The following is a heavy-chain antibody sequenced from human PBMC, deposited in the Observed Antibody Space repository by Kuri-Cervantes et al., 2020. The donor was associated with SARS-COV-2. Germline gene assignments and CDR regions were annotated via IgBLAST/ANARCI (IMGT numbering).Heavy chain of an antibody. CDR2: IRSKAYGGTT. Sequence: GGSLRLSCAASGFTFSNSDMNWVRQAPGKGLEWVGFIRSKAYGGTTEYAASVKGRFTISRDDSKSIAYLQMNSLKTEDTAVYYCTRVTGVWDGDVLDPWGQGTLVTVSS. D-gene: IGHD4-17*01. CDR1: GFTFSNSD. J-gene: IGHJ5*02. CDR3: TRVTGVWDGDVLDP. V-gene: IGHV3-49*04.